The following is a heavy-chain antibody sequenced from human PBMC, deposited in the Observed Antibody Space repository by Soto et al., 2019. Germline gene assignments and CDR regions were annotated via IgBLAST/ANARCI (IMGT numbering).Heavy chain of an antibody. D-gene: IGHD6-13*01. CDR3: GEEEFIAAEAPIWFGP. CDR1: GGSISSYY. Sequence: SETLSLFSNVSGGSISSYYWSWIRQPAGKGLEWIGRIYTSGSTNYNPSLKRRVTMSVDTSKNQFALKLGSVTAADTAVNYCGEEEFIAAEAPIWFGPWGYGTLVTVSP. V-gene: IGHV4-4*07. CDR2: IYTSGST. J-gene: IGHJ5*02.